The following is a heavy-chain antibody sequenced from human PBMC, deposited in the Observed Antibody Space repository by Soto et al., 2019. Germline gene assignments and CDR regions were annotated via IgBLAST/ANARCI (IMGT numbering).Heavy chain of an antibody. CDR2: IYYSGST. V-gene: IGHV4-30-4*01. CDR1: GGSISSGDYY. CDR3: ARVSVFDYDSVYAFDI. D-gene: IGHD3-22*01. J-gene: IGHJ3*02. Sequence: SETLSLTCTVSGGSISSGDYYWGWIRPPPGKGLEWIGYIYYSGSTYYNPSLKSRVTISVDTSKNQFSLKLSSVTAADTAVYYCARVSVFDYDSVYAFDIWGQGTMVTVSS.